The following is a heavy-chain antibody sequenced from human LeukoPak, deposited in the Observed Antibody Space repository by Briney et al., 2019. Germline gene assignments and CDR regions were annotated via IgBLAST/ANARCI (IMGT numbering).Heavy chain of an antibody. CDR1: GGSISSYY. CDR3: ARDNFLWFGELLSERPTDNWFDP. CDR2: IYTSGST. J-gene: IGHJ5*02. V-gene: IGHV4-4*07. D-gene: IGHD3-10*01. Sequence: SETLSLTCTVSGGSISSYYWSWIRQPAGKGLEWIGRIYTSGSTKYNPSLKSRVTMSVDTSKNQFSLKLSSVTAADTAVYYCARDNFLWFGELLSERPTDNWFDPWGQGTLVTVSS.